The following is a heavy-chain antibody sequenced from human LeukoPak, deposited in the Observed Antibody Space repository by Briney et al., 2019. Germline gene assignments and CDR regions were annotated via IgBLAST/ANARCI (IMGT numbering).Heavy chain of an antibody. V-gene: IGHV4-39*01. J-gene: IGHJ2*01. D-gene: IGHD2-21*01. CDR3: ARHLGSDYSNFDL. CDR2: FFYRGST. CDR1: GGSISSSNYY. Sequence: SESLSLTCTVSGGSISSSNYYWGWIRQPPGKGLEWIGSFFYRGSTYYNPSLKSRVTISVDTSKNQFSLNLSSVAAADTAVYFCARHLGSDYSNFDLWGRGTLGTVSS.